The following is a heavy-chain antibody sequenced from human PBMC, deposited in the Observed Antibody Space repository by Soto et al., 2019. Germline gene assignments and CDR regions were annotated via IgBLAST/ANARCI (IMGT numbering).Heavy chain of an antibody. CDR1: GFSFSSFD. CDR3: AKTRGAMIYAISVYGMDV. V-gene: IGHV3-23*01. J-gene: IGHJ6*02. Sequence: EVQLLESGGGFIHPGGSLRLSCAASGFSFSSFDMNWVRQAPGKGLEWVSIISGSADSTFYADSVKGRFTISRDNSKSTLYLQINSLTAEDTAVYYCAKTRGAMIYAISVYGMDVWGQGTTVTVSS. D-gene: IGHD2-8*01. CDR2: ISGSADST.